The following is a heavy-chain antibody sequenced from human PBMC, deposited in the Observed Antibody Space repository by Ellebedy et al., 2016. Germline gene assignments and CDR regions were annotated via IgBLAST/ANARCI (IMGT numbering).Heavy chain of an antibody. CDR2: INPHSGDT. J-gene: IGHJ5*02. D-gene: IGHD3-22*01. V-gene: IGHV1-2*02. CDR1: AYTFTDYY. CDR3: ARRFGTYYYETTFNWFDP. Sequence: ASVKVSXXASAYTFTDYYMHWVRQAPGQGLEWMGWINPHSGDTNYAQKFQGRVTMTRDTSISTAYMELSRLRSDDSALYYCARRFGTYYYETTFNWFDPWGQGTLVTVSS.